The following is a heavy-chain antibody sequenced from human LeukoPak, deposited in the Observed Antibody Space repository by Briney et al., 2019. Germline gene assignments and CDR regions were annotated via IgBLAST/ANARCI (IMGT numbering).Heavy chain of an antibody. Sequence: GESLKISCKGSGYSFTSYWIGWVRQMPGKGLEWMGLIYPGDSDTKYSPSFQGQVTMSVDKSISTAYLQWNSLKASDTAMYYCARGDGYMVRGVVSASYFDYWGQGTLVTVSS. CDR3: ARGDGYMVRGVVSASYFDY. CDR1: GYSFTSYW. V-gene: IGHV5-51*01. D-gene: IGHD3-10*01. J-gene: IGHJ4*02. CDR2: IYPGDSDT.